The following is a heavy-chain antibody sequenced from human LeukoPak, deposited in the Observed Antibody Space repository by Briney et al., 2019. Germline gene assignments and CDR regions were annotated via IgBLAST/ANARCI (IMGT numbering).Heavy chain of an antibody. D-gene: IGHD2-15*01. CDR2: ISAYNGNT. V-gene: IGHV1-18*01. CDR1: GYTFTSYG. CDR3: ARDDCSGGSCYSVLFDY. J-gene: IGHJ4*02. Sequence: GASVKVSCKASGYTFTSYGISWVRQAPGQGLEWMGWISAYNGNTNYAQKLQGRVTMTTDTSTSTAYMELRSLRSDDTAVYYCARDDCSGGSCYSVLFDYWGQGTLVTVSS.